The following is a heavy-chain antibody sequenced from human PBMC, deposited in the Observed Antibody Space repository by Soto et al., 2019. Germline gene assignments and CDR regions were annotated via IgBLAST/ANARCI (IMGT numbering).Heavy chain of an antibody. CDR3: AKSPEWPNGYFDY. CDR1: GFTFSSYA. J-gene: IGHJ4*02. CDR2: ITANSGST. Sequence: EMQLLESGGGLVQPGGSLRLSCAASGFTFSSYAMVWVRQAPGKGLEWVSTITANSGSTAYGDSVKGRFTISRENSKSTLYLQMNSLRVEDTAAYYCAKSPEWPNGYFDYWGQGTLVTVSS. V-gene: IGHV3-23*01. D-gene: IGHD3-3*01.